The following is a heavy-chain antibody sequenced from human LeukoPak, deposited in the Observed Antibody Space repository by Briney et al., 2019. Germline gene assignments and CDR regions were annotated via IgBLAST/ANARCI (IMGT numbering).Heavy chain of an antibody. CDR3: ARGRRSYSSGWYVY. Sequence: SETLSLTCTVSGGSISSSSFYWGWIRQPPGKALEWIGNIFYSGSTYYSPSLKSRVTISLDTSRNQFSLKLNSVTAADTAVYYCARGRRSYSSGWYVYWGQGTLVTVSS. CDR2: IFYSGST. D-gene: IGHD6-19*01. V-gene: IGHV4-39*07. CDR1: GGSISSSSFY. J-gene: IGHJ4*02.